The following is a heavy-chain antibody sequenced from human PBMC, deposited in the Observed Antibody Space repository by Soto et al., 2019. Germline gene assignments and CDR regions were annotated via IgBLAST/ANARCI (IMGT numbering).Heavy chain of an antibody. CDR1: GFTFSSYS. V-gene: IGHV3-23*01. D-gene: IGHD6-13*01. CDR2: IGGSGVIT. J-gene: IGHJ4*02. CDR3: ARDLGQQLFDY. Sequence: GGSLRLSCAASGFTFSSYSMNWVRQAPGKGLEWVSSIGGSGVITYYADSVKGRFTISRDNSRNTLFLHMNSLRADDTAVYYCARDLGQQLFDYWGQGTLVTVSS.